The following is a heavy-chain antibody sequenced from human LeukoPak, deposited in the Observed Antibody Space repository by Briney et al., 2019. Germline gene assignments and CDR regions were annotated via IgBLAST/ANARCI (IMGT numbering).Heavy chain of an antibody. CDR2: ISYDGSKN. J-gene: IGHJ6*02. CDR1: GFTFSSYG. CDR3: AKELSSARGYGMDV. Sequence: GRSLRLSCAASGFTFSSYGMQWVRQAPGKGLEWVAVISYDGSKNYYGDPVKGRFTISRDNSKNTLYLQMNSLRAEDTAVYYCAKELSSARGYGMDVWGQGTTVTVSS. V-gene: IGHV3-30*18. D-gene: IGHD3-22*01.